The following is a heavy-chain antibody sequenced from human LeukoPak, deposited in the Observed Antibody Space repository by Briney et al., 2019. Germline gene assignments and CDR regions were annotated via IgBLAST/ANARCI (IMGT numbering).Heavy chain of an antibody. D-gene: IGHD1-1*01. CDR3: ARDHNYAFDN. CDR1: GFTFSTYA. CDR2: ISSSSSTI. Sequence: GGSLRLSCAASGFTFSTYAMSWVRQAPGKGLEWVSYISSSSSTIYYADSVKGRFTISRDNAKNSLYLQMNSLRAEDTAVYYCARDHNYAFDNWGQGTLVSVAS. V-gene: IGHV3-48*04. J-gene: IGHJ4*02.